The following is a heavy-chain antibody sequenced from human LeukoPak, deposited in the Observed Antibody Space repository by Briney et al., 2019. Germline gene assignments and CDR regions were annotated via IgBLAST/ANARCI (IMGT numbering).Heavy chain of an antibody. CDR1: GFTFSSYG. D-gene: IGHD3-10*01. V-gene: IGHV3-30*02. CDR3: AKAYGTPPSLNWFDP. CDR2: IRYDGSNK. J-gene: IGHJ5*02. Sequence: GGSLRLSCAASGFTFSSYGMHWVRQAPGKGLEWVAFIRYDGSNKYYADSVKGRFTISRDNSKNTLYLQMNSLRAEDTAVYYCAKAYGTPPSLNWFDPWGQGTLVTVSS.